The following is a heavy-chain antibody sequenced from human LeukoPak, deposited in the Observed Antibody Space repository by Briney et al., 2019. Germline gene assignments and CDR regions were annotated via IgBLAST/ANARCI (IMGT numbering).Heavy chain of an antibody. D-gene: IGHD3-10*01. V-gene: IGHV1-69*01. CDR3: ARVAGKILWFGELDAFDI. Sequence: GSSVKVSCKASGGTFISYAISWVRQAPGQGLEWMVGIIPIFGTANYAQKFQGRVTITADESTSTAYMELSSLRSEDTAVYYCARVAGKILWFGELDAFDIWGQGTMVTVSS. CDR1: GGTFISYA. J-gene: IGHJ3*02. CDR2: IIPIFGTA.